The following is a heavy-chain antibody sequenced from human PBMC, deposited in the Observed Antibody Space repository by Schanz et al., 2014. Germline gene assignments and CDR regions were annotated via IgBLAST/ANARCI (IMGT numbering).Heavy chain of an antibody. J-gene: IGHJ4*02. CDR2: ISGSSRTI. D-gene: IGHD3-16*01. CDR1: GFGFSSYS. V-gene: IGHV3-48*04. CDR3: ARMGGSVFDY. Sequence: EVQLVESGGGLIQPGGSLRLSCAASGFGFSSYSMNWVRQAPGKGLEWVSYISGSSRTIYYADSMKGRFTISRDNSKNPLNLQMNSLRAEDTAVYYCARMGGSVFDYWAQGTLVTVSS.